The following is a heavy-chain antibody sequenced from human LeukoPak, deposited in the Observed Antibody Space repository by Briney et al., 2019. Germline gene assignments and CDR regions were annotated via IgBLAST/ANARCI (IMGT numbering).Heavy chain of an antibody. CDR2: INPNSGDT. D-gene: IGHD3-10*01. CDR3: ARDLHGSGSNWFDP. Sequence: GASVKVSCKASGYTFXGYYMHWXRXXXGQGXXWXGWINPNSGDTNYAXKFQGRVTMTRDTSISTAYMELSRLRSDDTAVHYCARDLHGSGSNWFDPWGQGTLVTVSS. V-gene: IGHV1-2*02. J-gene: IGHJ5*02. CDR1: GYTFXGYY.